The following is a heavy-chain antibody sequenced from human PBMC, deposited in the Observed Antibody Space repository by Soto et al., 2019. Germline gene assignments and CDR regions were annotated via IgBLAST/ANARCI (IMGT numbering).Heavy chain of an antibody. V-gene: IGHV3-33*01. CDR1: GFSLSGYG. CDR3: ARDVDRTSHLNWFDP. D-gene: IGHD5-12*01. CDR2: IWYEGLTK. Sequence: QVQLVESGGGVVQPGRSLRLSCEVSGFSLSGYGMHWVRQAPGRGLEWVAVIWYEGLTKNYADSVKGRFTISRDTSKNTVYLQMDSLKVGDTAVYYCARDVDRTSHLNWFDPWGQGVMVTVSS. J-gene: IGHJ5*02.